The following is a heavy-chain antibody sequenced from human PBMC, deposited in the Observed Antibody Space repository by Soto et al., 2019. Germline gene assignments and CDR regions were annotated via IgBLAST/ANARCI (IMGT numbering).Heavy chain of an antibody. CDR1: GGTFSSYS. V-gene: IGHV1-69*01. J-gene: IGHJ2*01. CDR2: LIPIFGTA. D-gene: IGHD3-16*01. Sequence: QVQLVQSGAEVKKPGSSVKVSCKASGGTFSSYSINWVRQAPGQGLEWMGGLIPIFGTANSAQKFQGRVTLTADESTSTAHMELNSLRNEDTAVYYCARPFPSWPGGWYFDLWGRGTLVTVSS. CDR3: ARPFPSWPGGWYFDL.